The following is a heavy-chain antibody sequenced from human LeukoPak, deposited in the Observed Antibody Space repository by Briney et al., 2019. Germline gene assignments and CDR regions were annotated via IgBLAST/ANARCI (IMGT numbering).Heavy chain of an antibody. CDR2: INWNGGST. D-gene: IGHD1-26*01. Sequence: GGSLRLSCAASGFSFDDYGMSWVRQAPGKGLEWVSGINWNGGSTGYADSVKGRFTISRDNAKNSLYLQMDSLRVEDTAAYYCARDPYSGSYGPYYYYYMDVWGKGTTVTISS. CDR1: GFSFDDYG. V-gene: IGHV3-20*04. CDR3: ARDPYSGSYGPYYYYYMDV. J-gene: IGHJ6*03.